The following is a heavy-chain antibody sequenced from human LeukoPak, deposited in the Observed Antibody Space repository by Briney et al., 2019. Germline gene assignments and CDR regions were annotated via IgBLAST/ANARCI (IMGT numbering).Heavy chain of an antibody. J-gene: IGHJ6*03. Sequence: GGSLRLSCAASGFTFSSYSMNWVRQAPGKGLEWVSSISSSSSYIYYADSVKGRFTISRDNAKNSLYLQMNSLRAEDTAMYYCARDLKYGDSYYYYMDVWGKGTTVTVSS. V-gene: IGHV3-21*01. CDR3: ARDLKYGDSYYYYMDV. CDR2: ISSSSSYI. D-gene: IGHD4-17*01. CDR1: GFTFSSYS.